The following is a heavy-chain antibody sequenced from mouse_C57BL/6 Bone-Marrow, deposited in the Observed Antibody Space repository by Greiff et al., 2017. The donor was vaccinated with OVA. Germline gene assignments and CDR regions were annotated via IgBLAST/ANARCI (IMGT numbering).Heavy chain of an antibody. V-gene: IGHV1-80*01. CDR2: IYPGDGDT. J-gene: IGHJ4*01. CDR3: ARKRFYAMDY. Sequence: ESGAELVKPGASVKISCKASGYAFSSYWMNWVKQRPGKGLEWIGQIYPGDGDTNYNGKFKGKATLTADKSSSTAYMQLSSLTSEDSAVYFCARKRFYAMDYWGQGTSVTVSS. CDR1: GYAFSSYW.